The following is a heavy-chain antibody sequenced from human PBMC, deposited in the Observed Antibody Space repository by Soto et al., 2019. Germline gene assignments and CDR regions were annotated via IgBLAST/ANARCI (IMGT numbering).Heavy chain of an antibody. V-gene: IGHV3-49*03. CDR1: GFTFGDYA. J-gene: IGHJ3*02. CDR2: IRSKAYGGTT. D-gene: IGHD2-15*01. CDR3: TRPFCRGGSCYFDAFDI. Sequence: GGSLRLSCTASGFTFGDYAMSWFRQAPGKGLEWVGFIRSKAYGGTTEYAASVKGRFTISRGDSKSIAYLQMNSLKTEETTVYYCTRPFCRGGSCYFDAFDIGGQGKMVTVPS.